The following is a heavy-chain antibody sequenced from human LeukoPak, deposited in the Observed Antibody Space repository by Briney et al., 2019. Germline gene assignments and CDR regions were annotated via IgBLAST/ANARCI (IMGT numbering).Heavy chain of an antibody. CDR1: GFTFSAYS. CDR2: ISSRSFTI. CDR3: ARSVIAVAGYDAFDI. Sequence: GGSLRLSCATSGFTFSAYSMNWVRQAPGKGLDWVSYISSRSFTIYYADSVKGRFTISRDNAKNSLYLEMNSLRDEDTAVYYCARSVIAVAGYDAFDIWGQGTVVTVSS. V-gene: IGHV3-48*02. J-gene: IGHJ3*02. D-gene: IGHD6-19*01.